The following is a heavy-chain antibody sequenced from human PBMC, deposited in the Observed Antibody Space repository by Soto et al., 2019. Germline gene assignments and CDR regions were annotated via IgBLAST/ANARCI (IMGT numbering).Heavy chain of an antibody. CDR2: MSRTGDNT. D-gene: IGHD1-26*01. V-gene: IGHV3-23*01. CDR3: AKEAVGFDY. CDR1: GFTFSIYA. Sequence: GGSLRLSCAASGFTFSIYAMTWVRQSPGKGLEWVSSMSRTGDNTYYADSVKGRFTISRDNSKNTLYLQMNSLRAEDTAVYYCAKEAVGFDYWGQGTLVTVSS. J-gene: IGHJ4*02.